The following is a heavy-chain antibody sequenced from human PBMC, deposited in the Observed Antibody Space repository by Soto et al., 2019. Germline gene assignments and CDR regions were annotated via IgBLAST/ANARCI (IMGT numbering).Heavy chain of an antibody. J-gene: IGHJ6*02. CDR3: VRPLPSGQNYGMDV. D-gene: IGHD3-10*01. Sequence: GGSLRLSCAASGLPVSTNYMCWVRQAPGKGLEWVSVIYNDGKTYYADSVKGRFTISRDASKNTLHLQMDSLRDEDTAVYYCVRPLPSGQNYGMDVWGQGTTVTVSS. V-gene: IGHV3-53*01. CDR2: IYNDGKT. CDR1: GLPVSTNY.